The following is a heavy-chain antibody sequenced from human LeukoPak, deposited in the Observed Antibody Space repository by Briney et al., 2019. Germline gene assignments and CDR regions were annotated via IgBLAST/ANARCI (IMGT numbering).Heavy chain of an antibody. CDR1: GGSISSSSYY. Sequence: PSETRSLTCTVSGGSISSSSYYWGWIRQPPGKGLEWIGSIYYSGSTYYNPSLKSRVTISVDTSKNHFSLKLSSVTAADTAVYYCARQTYVTTRYFDYWGQGILVTVSS. D-gene: IGHD4-11*01. CDR2: IYYSGST. V-gene: IGHV4-39*01. J-gene: IGHJ4*02. CDR3: ARQTYVTTRYFDY.